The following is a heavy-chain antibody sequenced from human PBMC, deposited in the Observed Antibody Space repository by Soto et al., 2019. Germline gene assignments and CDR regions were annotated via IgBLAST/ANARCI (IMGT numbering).Heavy chain of an antibody. CDR3: ARRIATVDAFDI. CDR2: IYSGGST. D-gene: IGHD4-17*01. J-gene: IGHJ3*02. V-gene: IGHV3-66*01. CDR1: GFTVSSNY. Sequence: AGGSLRLSCGGSGFTVSSNYIGWVRQAPGKGLEWVSVIYSGGSTYYADSVKGRFTISRDNSKNTLYLQMNSLRAEDTAVYYCARRIATVDAFDIWGQGTMVTVSS.